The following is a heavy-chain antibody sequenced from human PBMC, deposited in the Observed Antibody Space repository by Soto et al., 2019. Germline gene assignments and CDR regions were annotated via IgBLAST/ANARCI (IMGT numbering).Heavy chain of an antibody. D-gene: IGHD1-26*01. J-gene: IGHJ6*02. V-gene: IGHV3-30-3*01. CDR1: GFTFSSYA. CDR2: ISYDGSNK. Sequence: QVQLVESGGGVVQPGRSLRLSCAASGFTFSSYAMHWVRQAPGKGLEWVAVISYDGSNKYYADSVKGRFTISRDNSKNPLYLQMNSLRAEDTAVYYCARDGAPGGMDVWGQGTTVTVSS. CDR3: ARDGAPGGMDV.